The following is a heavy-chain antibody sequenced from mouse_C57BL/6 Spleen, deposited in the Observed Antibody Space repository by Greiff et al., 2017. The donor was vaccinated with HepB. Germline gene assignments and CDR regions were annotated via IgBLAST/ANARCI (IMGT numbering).Heavy chain of an antibody. J-gene: IGHJ2*01. CDR2: IDPENGDT. D-gene: IGHD1-1*01. V-gene: IGHV14-4*01. CDR1: GFNIKDDY. Sequence: VQLQQSGAELVRPGASVKLSCTASGFNIKDDYMHWVKQRPEQGLEWIGWIDPENGDTEYASKFQGKATITADTSSNTAYLQLSSLTSEDTAVYYCTTGGSTTWGQGTTLTVSS. CDR3: TTGGSTT.